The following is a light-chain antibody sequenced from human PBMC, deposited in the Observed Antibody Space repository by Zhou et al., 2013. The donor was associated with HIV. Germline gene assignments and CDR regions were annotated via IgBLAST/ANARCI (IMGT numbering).Light chain of an antibody. CDR2: AAS. CDR1: QSISSY. J-gene: IGKJ1*01. V-gene: IGKV1-39*01. CDR3: QQYNSYPWT. Sequence: DIQMTQSPSSLSASVGDRVTITCRASQSISSYLNWYLQKPGKAPKLLIYAASSLQSGVPSRFSGSGSGTDFTLTISSLQPDDFATYYCQQYNSYPWTFGQGTKVEIK.